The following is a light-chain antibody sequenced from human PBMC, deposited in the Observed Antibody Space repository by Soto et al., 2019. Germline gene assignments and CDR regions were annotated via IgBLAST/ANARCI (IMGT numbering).Light chain of an antibody. Sequence: ETVLTQSPGTLSLSPGERATLSCRASQSVINSYLAWYQQTPGQAPRLLIYGASTRATGIPDRFSGGGSGTDFTLTISRLEPEDFAVYYCQQYGSSVYTFGQGTKLEIK. CDR2: GAS. J-gene: IGKJ2*01. CDR1: QSVINSY. CDR3: QQYGSSVYT. V-gene: IGKV3-20*01.